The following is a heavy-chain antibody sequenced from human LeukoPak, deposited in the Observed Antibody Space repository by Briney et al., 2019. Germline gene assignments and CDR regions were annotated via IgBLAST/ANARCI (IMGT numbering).Heavy chain of an antibody. D-gene: IGHD3-16*01. CDR2: IGGTGVRT. CDR3: AKDRLGGPYFFHY. CDR1: GFTFSGYA. J-gene: IGHJ4*02. V-gene: IGHV3-23*01. Sequence: GGSLRLSCVSSGFTFSGYAMSWVRQAPGKGLEWFSTIGGTGVRTYYADSVKGRFTISRDNSKNTLYLQINTLRAEDTAVYFCAKDRLGGPYFFHYWGQGTLVTVSS.